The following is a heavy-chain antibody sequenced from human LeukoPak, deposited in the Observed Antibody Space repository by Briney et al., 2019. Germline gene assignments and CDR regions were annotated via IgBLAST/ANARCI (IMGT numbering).Heavy chain of an antibody. J-gene: IGHJ6*02. CDR1: GGSISSGSYY. CDR2: IYTSGST. CDR3: AGFSYYYYGMDV. V-gene: IGHV4-61*02. Sequence: PSETLSLTCTVSGGSISSGSYYWSWIRQPAGKGLEWIGRIYTSGSTNYNPSLKSRVTIPVDTSKNQFSLKLSSVTAADTAVYYCAGFSYYYYGMDVWGQGTTVTVSS. D-gene: IGHD5-18*01.